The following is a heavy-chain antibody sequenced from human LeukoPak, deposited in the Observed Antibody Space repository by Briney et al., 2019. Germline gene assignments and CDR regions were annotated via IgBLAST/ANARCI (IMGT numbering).Heavy chain of an antibody. Sequence: SETLSLTCTVSGGSTSSYYWTWIRQPPGKGLEWIGHIYYSGSTNYNPSLKSRVTISVDTSKNQFSLKLSSVTAADTAVYYCARLTEDYYFDYWGQGTLVTVSS. J-gene: IGHJ4*02. CDR2: IYYSGST. D-gene: IGHD1-14*01. CDR1: GGSTSSYY. V-gene: IGHV4-59*01. CDR3: ARLTEDYYFDY.